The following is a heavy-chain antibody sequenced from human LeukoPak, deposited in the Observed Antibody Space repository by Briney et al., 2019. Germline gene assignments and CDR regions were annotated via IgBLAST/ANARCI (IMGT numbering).Heavy chain of an antibody. CDR1: GGSISSSSYY. J-gene: IGHJ3*02. CDR3: ARDRGYSYGYDAFDI. Sequence: SETLSLTCTVSGGSISSSSYYWGWIRQPPGKGLEWIGSIYYSGSTYYDPSLKSRVTISVDTSKDQFSLKLSSVTAADTAVYYCARDRGYSYGYDAFDIWGQGTMVTVSS. D-gene: IGHD5-18*01. V-gene: IGHV4-39*07. CDR2: IYYSGST.